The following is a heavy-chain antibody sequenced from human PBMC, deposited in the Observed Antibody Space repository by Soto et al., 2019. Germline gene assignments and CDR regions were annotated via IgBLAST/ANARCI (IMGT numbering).Heavy chain of an antibody. Sequence: VEALKISCKIYGCSFTTYWIAWVLQIPGKGLELMGSIHPGESDTRYSPSFQGQVTISADRSITTAYLQWSSLKASDTAMYYCARHEATYYNFSGMDVWGQGTTVTVSS. V-gene: IGHV5-51*01. CDR1: GCSFTTYW. CDR2: IHPGESDT. J-gene: IGHJ6*02. CDR3: ARHEATYYNFSGMDV.